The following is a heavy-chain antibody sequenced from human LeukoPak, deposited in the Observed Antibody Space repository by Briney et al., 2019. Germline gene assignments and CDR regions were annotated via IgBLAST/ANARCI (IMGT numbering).Heavy chain of an antibody. CDR1: GGSFSGYY. CDR3: ARFLEIVFIGYYFDY. V-gene: IGHV4-34*01. Sequence: SETLSLTCAVYGGSFSGYYWSWIRQPPGKGLEWIGEINHSGSTNYNPSLKSRVTISVDTSKNQFSPKLSSVTAADTAVYYCARFLEIVFIGYYFDYWGQGTLVTVSS. D-gene: IGHD3-22*01. J-gene: IGHJ4*02. CDR2: INHSGST.